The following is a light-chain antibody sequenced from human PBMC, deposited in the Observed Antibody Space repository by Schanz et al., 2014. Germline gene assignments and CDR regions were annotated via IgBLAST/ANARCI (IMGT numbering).Light chain of an antibody. Sequence: QSALTQPRSVSGSPGQSVTISCTGTSSDVGAYNYVSWYQQHPGKAPKLMIYDVNKRPSGVPDRFSGSKSANTASLTISGLQAEDEADYYCCSYAGSFWVFGGGTKLPVL. CDR3: CSYAGSFWV. J-gene: IGLJ3*02. CDR2: DVN. V-gene: IGLV2-11*01. CDR1: SSDVGAYNY.